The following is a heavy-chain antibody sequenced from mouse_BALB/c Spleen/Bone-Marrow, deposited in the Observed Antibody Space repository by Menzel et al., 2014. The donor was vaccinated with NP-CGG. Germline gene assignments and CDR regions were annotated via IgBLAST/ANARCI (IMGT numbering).Heavy chain of an antibody. CDR2: INPSNGRT. D-gene: IGHD2-3*01. Sequence: QVQLQQSGAELVKPGASVRLSCKASGYSFTTYWIHWVKRRPGQGLEWIGEINPSNGRTNYNEKFKSKATLTVDKSSSTAYMQLSSLTSEDSAVYYCARYDGPAWFAYWGQVDSGHCLC. V-gene: IGHV1S81*02. J-gene: IGHJ3*01. CDR1: GYSFTTYW. CDR3: ARYDGPAWFAY.